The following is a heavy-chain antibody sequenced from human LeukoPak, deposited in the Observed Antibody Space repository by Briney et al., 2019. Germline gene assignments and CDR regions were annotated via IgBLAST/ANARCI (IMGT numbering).Heavy chain of an antibody. Sequence: SETLSFTCTVSGDSISSYYWTWIRQPPGKGLEWIGYIYYSGSTNYNPSLKSRVTISIDTSKNQFSLKLSSVTAADTAVYYCARGYHDFSGYWLSYFDYWGQGTLVTVSS. CDR1: GDSISSYY. CDR2: IYYSGST. J-gene: IGHJ4*02. CDR3: ARGYHDFSGYWLSYFDY. V-gene: IGHV4-59*01. D-gene: IGHD3-22*01.